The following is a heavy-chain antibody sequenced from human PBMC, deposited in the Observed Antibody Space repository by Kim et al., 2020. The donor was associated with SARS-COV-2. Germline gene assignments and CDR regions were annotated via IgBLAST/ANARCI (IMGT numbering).Heavy chain of an antibody. J-gene: IGHJ1*01. Sequence: SGPTLVKPTQTLTLTCTFSGFSLSTSGVGVGWIRQPPGKALEWLALIYWDDDKRYSPSLKSRLTITKDTSKNQVVLTMTNMDPVDTATYYCAHSQEVVPAAIQSEYFQHWGQGTLVTVSS. CDR1: GFSLSTSGVG. D-gene: IGHD2-2*02. CDR3: AHSQEVVPAAIQSEYFQH. CDR2: IYWDDDK. V-gene: IGHV2-5*02.